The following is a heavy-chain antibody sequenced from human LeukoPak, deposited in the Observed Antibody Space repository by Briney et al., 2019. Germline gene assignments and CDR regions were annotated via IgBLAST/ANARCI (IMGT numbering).Heavy chain of an antibody. D-gene: IGHD3-22*01. J-gene: IGHJ3*02. CDR2: ISANGGFI. CDR1: GFNFDDYA. CDR3: TKEVQRWHSYFYRPSYALDI. V-gene: IGHV3-9*03. Sequence: GGSLRLSCAVSGFNFDDYAIHWVRQGPGKGLEWVAGISANGGFISYGESVKGRFTISRDNPRNSVFLQMNFLRAEDMAMYFCTKEVQRWHSYFYRPSYALDIWGQGTMVNVSS.